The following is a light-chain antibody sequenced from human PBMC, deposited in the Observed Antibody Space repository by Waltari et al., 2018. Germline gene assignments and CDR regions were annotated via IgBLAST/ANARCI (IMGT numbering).Light chain of an antibody. CDR2: RSD. CDR1: ASNIRNNL. J-gene: IGLJ3*02. CDR3: AAWDDSLNGRWV. V-gene: IGLV1-44*01. Sequence: QSVLTQPPSVSGTPGQRVTISCSGSASNIRNNLVTWYQQFPGKAPKLLIYRSDQRPSGAPDRFSGSKSGTSASLAISGLQSEDEADYYCAAWDDSLNGRWVFGGGTKVTVL.